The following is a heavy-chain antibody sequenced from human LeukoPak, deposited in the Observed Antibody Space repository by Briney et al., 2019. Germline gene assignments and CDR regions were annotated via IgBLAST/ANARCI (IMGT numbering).Heavy chain of an antibody. CDR1: GGSISSYY. Sequence: PSETLFLTCTVSGGSISSYYWSWIRQPAGKGLEWIGRIYTSGSTNYNPSLKSRVTISVDKSKNQFSLKLSSVTAADTAVYYCAREPTLAVAGPASWGQGTLVTVSS. J-gene: IGHJ5*02. CDR3: AREPTLAVAGPAS. V-gene: IGHV4-4*07. D-gene: IGHD6-19*01. CDR2: IYTSGST.